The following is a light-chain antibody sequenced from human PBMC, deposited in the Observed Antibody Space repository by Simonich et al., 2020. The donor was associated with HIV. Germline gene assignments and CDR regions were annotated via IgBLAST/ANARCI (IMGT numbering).Light chain of an antibody. J-gene: IGKJ1*01. CDR3: QQYYSTPPT. CDR2: WAA. V-gene: IGKV4-1*01. CDR1: QSVLYISNNKNY. Sequence: DIVMTQSPDSLAVSLGERATINCKSSQSVLYISNNKNYLVWDQQKPGQPPELIIYWAATRESGVPDRFSGSGSGTDFTLTISSLQAEDVAVYYCQQYYSTPPTFGQGTKVEI.